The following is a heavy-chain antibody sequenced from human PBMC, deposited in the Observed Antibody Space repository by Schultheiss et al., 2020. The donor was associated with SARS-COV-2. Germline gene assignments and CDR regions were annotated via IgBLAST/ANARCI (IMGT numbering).Heavy chain of an antibody. D-gene: IGHD5-12*01. CDR2: ISYDGSNK. CDR3: AREGIVATIMLDY. J-gene: IGHJ4*02. V-gene: IGHV3-30-3*01. CDR1: GFTFSSYA. Sequence: GESLKISCAASGFTFSSYAMHWVRQAPGKGLEWVAVISYDGSNKYYADSVKGRFTISRDNSKNTLYLQMNSLRAEDTAVYYCAREGIVATIMLDYWGQGTLVTVSS.